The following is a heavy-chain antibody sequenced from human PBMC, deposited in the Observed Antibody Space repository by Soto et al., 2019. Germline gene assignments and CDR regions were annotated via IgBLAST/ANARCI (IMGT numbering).Heavy chain of an antibody. J-gene: IGHJ5*02. CDR1: GFTFSSYN. CDR2: ITSGSDYI. D-gene: IGHD6-13*01. V-gene: IGHV3-21*01. CDR3: ATDRQLVQDWFDP. Sequence: EVQLVESGGGLVKPGGSLRLSCAASGFTFSSYNRNWVRQAPGKGLEWVALITSGSDYIFYADSVKGRFTISRDNAENSLYLQMNRLTADDTAVYYCATDRQLVQDWFDPWGQGTRVTVSS.